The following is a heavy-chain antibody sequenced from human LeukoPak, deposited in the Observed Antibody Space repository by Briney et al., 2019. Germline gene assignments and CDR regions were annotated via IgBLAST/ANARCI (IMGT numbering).Heavy chain of an antibody. CDR1: GFTFSSYG. V-gene: IGHV3-30*18. CDR3: AKDTPQNNDAFDI. D-gene: IGHD1/OR15-1a*01. Sequence: GGSLRLSCAASGFTFSSYGMHWVRQAPGKGLEWVAVISYDGSNKYYADSVKGRFTISRDNSKNTLYLQMNSLRAEDTAVYYCAKDTPQNNDAFDIWGQGTMVTVSS. CDR2: ISYDGSNK. J-gene: IGHJ3*02.